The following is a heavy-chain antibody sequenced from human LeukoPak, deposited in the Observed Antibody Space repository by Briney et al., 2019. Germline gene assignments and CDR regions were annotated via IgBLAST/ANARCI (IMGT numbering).Heavy chain of an antibody. Sequence: SETLSLTCTVSGGSITDNFWSWIRQTPEKGLEWIAYINHTGTTRNNPSLNGRVTISVDTSKNQISLKLNTVTVADPALYYCARVYCSGGVCWSTAGFDYWAQGTPVTVSS. V-gene: IGHV4-59*01. CDR1: GGSITDNF. CDR2: INHTGTT. CDR3: ARVYCSGGVCWSTAGFDY. J-gene: IGHJ4*02. D-gene: IGHD2-8*02.